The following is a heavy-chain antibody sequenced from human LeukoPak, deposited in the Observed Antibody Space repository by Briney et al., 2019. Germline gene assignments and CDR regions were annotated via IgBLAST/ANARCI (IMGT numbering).Heavy chain of an antibody. CDR1: GFTFISYA. D-gene: IGHD3-10*01. CDR3: AKALFRGALRHYYYMDV. J-gene: IGHJ6*03. CDR2: IHSVGRNG. Sequence: GRSLRLSCAASGFTFISYAMHWVRQAPGKGLECVAFIHSVGRNGFYADAVEGPFPISRDNSTNTLFLQMNSLRVEDTAVYYCAKALFRGALRHYYYMDVWGKGTTVAVSS. V-gene: IGHV3-30*02.